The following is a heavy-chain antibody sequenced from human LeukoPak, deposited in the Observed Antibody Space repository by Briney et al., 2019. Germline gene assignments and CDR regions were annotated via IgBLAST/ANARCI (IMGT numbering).Heavy chain of an antibody. Sequence: ASVKVSCKASGYTFTSYGISWVRQAPGQGLEWMGWISAYNGNTNYAQKLQGRVTMTTDTSTSTAYMELRSLRSDDTAVYYCARISNNYDYVWGSYRCFDYWGQGTLVTVSS. D-gene: IGHD3-16*02. V-gene: IGHV1-18*01. J-gene: IGHJ4*02. CDR3: ARISNNYDYVWGSYRCFDY. CDR1: GYTFTSYG. CDR2: ISAYNGNT.